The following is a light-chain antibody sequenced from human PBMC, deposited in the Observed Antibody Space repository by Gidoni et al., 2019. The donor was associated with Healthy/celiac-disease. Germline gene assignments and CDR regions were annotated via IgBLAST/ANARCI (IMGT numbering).Light chain of an antibody. V-gene: IGLV4-69*02. CDR3: QTGDNDSRV. CDR2: VTSDGSH. Sequence: QLVLTQSPSASASLGASVKLTCTLSSGHSSYAIAWPQQQPDEGPRDLMKVTSDGSHSMGDGIPDRFSGANSGAERYLTISSLQSEDAADYYWQTGDNDSRVFGGGTKLTVL. CDR1: SGHSSYA. J-gene: IGLJ3*02.